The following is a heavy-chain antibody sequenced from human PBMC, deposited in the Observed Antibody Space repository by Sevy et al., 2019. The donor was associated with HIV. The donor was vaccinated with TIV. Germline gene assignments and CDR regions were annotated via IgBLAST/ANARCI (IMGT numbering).Heavy chain of an antibody. CDR3: AKGQYYYDSSGYLEMYYFDY. V-gene: IGHV3-30*18. CDR2: ISYDGSNK. CDR1: GFTFSSYG. D-gene: IGHD3-22*01. J-gene: IGHJ4*02. Sequence: GGSLRLSCAASGFTFSSYGMHWVRQAPGKGLEWVAVISYDGSNKYYADSVKGRFTISRDNSKNTLYLQMNSLRAEDTAVYYCAKGQYYYDSSGYLEMYYFDYWGQGTLVTASS.